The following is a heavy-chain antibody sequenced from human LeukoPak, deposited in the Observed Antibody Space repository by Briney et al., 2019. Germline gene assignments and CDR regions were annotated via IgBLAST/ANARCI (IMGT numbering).Heavy chain of an antibody. D-gene: IGHD1/OR15-1a*01. CDR2: ISYSGST. CDR1: GGSISSDY. V-gene: IGHV4-59*08. Sequence: SETLSLTCSVSGGSISSDYWSWIRQPPGKGLERIGYISYSGSTNYNPSLKSRVTISLDTSKNQFALKLSSVTAADTAVYYCARSIIGTRSKFDYWGQGTLVTVSS. CDR3: ARSIIGTRSKFDY. J-gene: IGHJ4*02.